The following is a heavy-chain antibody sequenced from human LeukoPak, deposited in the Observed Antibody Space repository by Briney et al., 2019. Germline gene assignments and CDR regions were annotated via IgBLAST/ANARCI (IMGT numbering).Heavy chain of an antibody. V-gene: IGHV1-2*02. D-gene: IGHD4-17*01. CDR3: ARATVIYYYYYYMDV. J-gene: IGHJ6*03. CDR2: INPNSGGT. Sequence: ASVKLSCKASGYTFTGYYMHWVRQAPGQGLEWMGWINPNSGGTNYAQKFQGRVTMTRDTSISTSYMELSRLRSDDPAVYYCARATVIYYYYYYMDVWGKETTVTVSS. CDR1: GYTFTGYY.